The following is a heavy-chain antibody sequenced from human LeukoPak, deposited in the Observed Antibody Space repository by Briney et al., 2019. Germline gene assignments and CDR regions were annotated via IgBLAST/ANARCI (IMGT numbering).Heavy chain of an antibody. J-gene: IGHJ4*02. V-gene: IGHV1-2*02. CDR1: GYTFTGYY. CDR2: INPNSGDT. Sequence: ASVKVSCKASGYTFTGYYMHWVRQAPGQGLEWMGWINPNSGDTNYAQKFQGRVTITTDESTSTAYMELSSLRSEDTAVYYCARDPPRGTAPGYWGQGTLVTVSS. D-gene: IGHD5-18*01. CDR3: ARDPPRGTAPGY.